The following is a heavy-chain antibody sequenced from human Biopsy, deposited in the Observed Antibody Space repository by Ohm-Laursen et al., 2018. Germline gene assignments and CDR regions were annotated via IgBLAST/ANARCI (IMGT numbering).Heavy chain of an antibody. Sequence: SLRLSCAASGFDFGSFGMHWVRQAPGKGLEWVAVIANYGTKTYDADSVKGRFSISRDNSKNTLYLQMNSLRAEDTGVYFCAKELYNGYGQQPLLIDDWGQGTLVSVSS. V-gene: IGHV3-30*18. CDR2: IANYGTKT. CDR1: GFDFGSFG. D-gene: IGHD5-12*01. J-gene: IGHJ4*02. CDR3: AKELYNGYGQQPLLIDD.